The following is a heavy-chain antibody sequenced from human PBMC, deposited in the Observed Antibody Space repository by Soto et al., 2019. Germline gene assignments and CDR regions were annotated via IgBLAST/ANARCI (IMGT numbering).Heavy chain of an antibody. D-gene: IGHD4-17*01. J-gene: IGHJ4*02. V-gene: IGHV1-3*01. CDR2: INAGNGNT. CDR1: GYTFTSYA. CDR3: ARATIHDYGDYDY. Sequence: ASVKVSCKASGYTFTSYAMHWVRQPPGQRLEWMGWINAGNGNTKYSQKFQGRVTITRDTSASTAYMELSSLRSEDTAVYYCARATIHDYGDYDYWGQGTLVTVSS.